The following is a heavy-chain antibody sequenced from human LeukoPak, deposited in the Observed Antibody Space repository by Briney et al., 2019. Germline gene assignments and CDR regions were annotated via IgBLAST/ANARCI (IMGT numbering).Heavy chain of an antibody. J-gene: IGHJ5*02. V-gene: IGHV4-34*01. CDR3: ARRPAPRIAAALSGSWFDP. D-gene: IGHD6-13*01. CDR1: GGSFSGYY. CDR2: INHSGST. Sequence: PSETLSLTCAVYGGSFSGYYWSWIRQPPGKGLEWIGEINHSGSTNYNPSLKSRVTISVDTSKNQFSLKLSSVTAADTAVYYCARRPAPRIAAALSGSWFDPWGQGTLVTVSS.